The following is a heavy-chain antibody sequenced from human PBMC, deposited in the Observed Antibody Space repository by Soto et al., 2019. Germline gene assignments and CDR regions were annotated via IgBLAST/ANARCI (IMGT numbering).Heavy chain of an antibody. CDR1: GYTFTSYD. J-gene: IGHJ6*03. CDR3: ARSYGTLYYYYYYMDV. V-gene: IGHV1-8*01. CDR2: MNPNSGNT. Sequence: ASVKVSCKASGYTFTSYDINWVRQATGQGLEWMGWMNPNSGNTGYAQKFQGRVTMTRNTSISTAYMELSSLRSEDTAVYYCARSYGTLYYYYYYMDVWGKGTTVTVSS. D-gene: IGHD1-26*01.